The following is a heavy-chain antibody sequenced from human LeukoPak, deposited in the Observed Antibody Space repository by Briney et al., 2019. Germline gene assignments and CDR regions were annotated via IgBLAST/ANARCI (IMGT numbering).Heavy chain of an antibody. CDR3: ARDWGLYDSSGYSFGY. CDR1: GYRFSSYG. D-gene: IGHD3-22*01. J-gene: IGHJ4*02. CDR2: INPNSGGT. V-gene: IGHV1-2*02. Sequence: ASVKVSCKAFGYRFSSYGIIWVRQAPGQGLEWMGWINPNSGGTNYAQKFQGRVTMARDTSTSTVYMELSSLRSEDTAVYYCARDWGLYDSSGYSFGYWGQGTLVTVSS.